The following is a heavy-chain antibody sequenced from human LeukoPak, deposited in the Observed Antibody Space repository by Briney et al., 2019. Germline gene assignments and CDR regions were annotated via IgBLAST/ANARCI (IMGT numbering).Heavy chain of an antibody. CDR1: GFTFSSYA. CDR2: ISGGGGTT. V-gene: IGHV3-23*01. CDR3: AKEGDVDTGSLDY. D-gene: IGHD5-18*01. Sequence: PGGSLRLSCAASGFTFSSYAMMWLRQAPGKGLEWVSAISGGGGTTLYADSVKGRFTISRGNSKNTLYLRMNSLRAEDTAVYYCAKEGDVDTGSLDYWGQGTLVTVSS. J-gene: IGHJ4*02.